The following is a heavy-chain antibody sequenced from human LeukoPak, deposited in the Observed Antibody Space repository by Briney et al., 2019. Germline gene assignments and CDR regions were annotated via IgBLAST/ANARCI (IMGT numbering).Heavy chain of an antibody. D-gene: IGHD2-2*01. CDR3: ARGFRDAFSRKFDY. V-gene: IGHV1-8*01. Sequence: ASGNLCFTSSGYTFSIYDIGWVRQGTGQGLERMGWMNLNSGNTGYAQKFQGRVTMTRNTSISTAYMELSSLRSDDTAVYYCARGFRDAFSRKFDYWGQGTLVTVSS. CDR1: GYTFSIYD. J-gene: IGHJ4*02. CDR2: MNLNSGNT.